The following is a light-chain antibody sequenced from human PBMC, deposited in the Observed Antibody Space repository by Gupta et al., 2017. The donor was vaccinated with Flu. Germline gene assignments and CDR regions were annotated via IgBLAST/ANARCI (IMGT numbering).Light chain of an antibody. CDR2: KVS. CDR1: QSLGHSDGNTY. CDR3: RQGKHWPPWT. Sequence: DVLMTHSPLSLAVTLGAPVFISCRSSQSLGHSDGNTYLNWFQQRPGQSPRRLIYKVSNRDSAVADRFSGSGWGTYLPLQISIGDEEDVGVYYYRQGKHWPPWTFGXGTKVEIK. V-gene: IGKV2-30*02. J-gene: IGKJ1*01.